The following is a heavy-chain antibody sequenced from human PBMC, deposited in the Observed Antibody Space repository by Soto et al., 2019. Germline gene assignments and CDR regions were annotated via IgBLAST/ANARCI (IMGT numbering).Heavy chain of an antibody. D-gene: IGHD4-17*01. J-gene: IGHJ3*02. CDR3: ARGHEYGGSSDAFDI. Sequence: QVQLVQSGAEVKKPGSSVKVSCKASGGTFSTSSINWLRQAPGQRPEWMGNILPIFGTADYAQKFQDSVTXPXXXSXXTAYMELRSPLSEDTAVYYCARGHEYGGSSDAFDIWGQGTVVTVSS. CDR2: ILPIFGTA. CDR1: GGTFSTSS. V-gene: IGHV1-69*15.